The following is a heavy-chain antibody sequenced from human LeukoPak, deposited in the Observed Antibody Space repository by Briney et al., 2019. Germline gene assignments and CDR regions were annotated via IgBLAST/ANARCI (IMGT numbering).Heavy chain of an antibody. CDR2: VSAYNGNT. Sequence: SLTLSCTVSGYTFTSYSMSWVRLAPGQRLGRMWWVSAYNGNTNYAEKLQGRVTMTTDTSTSTAYMELRSLRSDDTAVYYCAREVWFGELSERTLDYWGQGTLVTVSS. J-gene: IGHJ4*02. D-gene: IGHD3-10*01. V-gene: IGHV1-18*01. CDR1: GYTFTSYS. CDR3: AREVWFGELSERTLDY.